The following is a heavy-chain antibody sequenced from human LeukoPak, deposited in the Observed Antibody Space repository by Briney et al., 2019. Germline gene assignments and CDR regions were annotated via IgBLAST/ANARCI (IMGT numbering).Heavy chain of an antibody. CDR3: ARDSTYWYDSGSSGPHYFDY. CDR2: ISSDGSKT. V-gene: IGHV3-30*01. CDR1: GFIFSNYA. D-gene: IGHD3-10*01. J-gene: IGHJ4*02. Sequence: GGSPRLSCAASGFIFSNYAMHWVRQAPGKGLEWVALISSDGSKTYHADSVKGRFSISRDNFKNTLYLQLNSLRAEDTSVYYCARDSTYWYDSGSSGPHYFDYWGQGTLVTVSS.